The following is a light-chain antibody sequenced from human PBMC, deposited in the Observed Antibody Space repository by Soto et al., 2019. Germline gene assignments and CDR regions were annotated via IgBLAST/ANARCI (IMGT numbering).Light chain of an antibody. Sequence: SVLTQPPSASRTPGERGTITRYGSSSNIGSNYVYWYQQLPGTAPKLLIYRNNQRPSGAPDRFSGSQSATSASLAISGLGSEDEADYYCAAWDDSLSGPVFGTGTKVTVL. V-gene: IGLV1-47*01. CDR3: AAWDDSLSGPV. J-gene: IGLJ1*01. CDR2: RNN. CDR1: SSNIGSNY.